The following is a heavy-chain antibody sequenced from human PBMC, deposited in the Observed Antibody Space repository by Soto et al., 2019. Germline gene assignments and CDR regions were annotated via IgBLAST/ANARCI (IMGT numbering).Heavy chain of an antibody. CDR2: FDPEDGET. CDR1: GYTLTELS. J-gene: IGHJ4*02. CDR3: ATGYCSGGSCYPFDY. Sequence: ASVKVSCKVSGYTLTELSMHWVRQAPGKGLEWMGGFDPEDGETIYAQKFQGRVTMTEDTSTDTAYMELSSLRSEDTAVYYCATGYCSGGSCYPFDYWGQGTLVTVSS. D-gene: IGHD2-15*01. V-gene: IGHV1-24*01.